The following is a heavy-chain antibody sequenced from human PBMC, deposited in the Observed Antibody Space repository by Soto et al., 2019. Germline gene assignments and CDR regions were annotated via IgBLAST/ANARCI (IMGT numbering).Heavy chain of an antibody. Sequence: PGGSLRLSCAASGFTFSNYAMSWVRQAPGKGLEWVSLVSATAGTTYYTDSVKGRFTISRDNSKNTVYLQLNSLRAEDTAVYYAIKSSRTLGDSWGQGTLVTVSS. V-gene: IGHV3-23*01. D-gene: IGHD6-13*01. CDR3: IKSSRTLGDS. J-gene: IGHJ4*02. CDR2: VSATAGTT. CDR1: GFTFSNYA.